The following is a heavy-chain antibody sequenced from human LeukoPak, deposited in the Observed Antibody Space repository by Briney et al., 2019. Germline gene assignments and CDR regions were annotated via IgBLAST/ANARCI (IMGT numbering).Heavy chain of an antibody. Sequence: GASVKVSCKASGYTFTGYYTHWVRQAPGQGLEWMGWINPNSGGTNYAQKFQGWVTMTRDTSISTAYMELSRLRSDDTAVYYCARVLRYFDWPDYWGQGTLVTVSS. CDR2: INPNSGGT. CDR3: ARVLRYFDWPDY. D-gene: IGHD3-9*01. J-gene: IGHJ4*02. V-gene: IGHV1-2*04. CDR1: GYTFTGYY.